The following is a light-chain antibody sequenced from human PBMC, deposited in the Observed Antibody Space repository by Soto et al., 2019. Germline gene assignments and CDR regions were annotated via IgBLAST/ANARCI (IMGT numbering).Light chain of an antibody. Sequence: QSVLTQPASVSGSPGQSITISCTGTSSDVGGYDYVSWYQHHPDKAPKLMIYEVTNRPSGISNRFSGSRSGNTASLTISGLQAEDEADYYCMSYTGSADRVFGTGTRSPS. CDR1: SSDVGGYDY. CDR3: MSYTGSADRV. J-gene: IGLJ1*01. V-gene: IGLV2-14*01. CDR2: EVT.